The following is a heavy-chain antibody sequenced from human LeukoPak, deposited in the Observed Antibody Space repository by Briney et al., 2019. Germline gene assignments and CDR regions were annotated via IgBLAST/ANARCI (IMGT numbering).Heavy chain of an antibody. CDR2: INHSGST. CDR1: GGSFSGYY. D-gene: IGHD5-24*01. V-gene: IGHV4-34*01. CDR3: ARRGGTRWLQLRRGAFDI. J-gene: IGHJ3*02. Sequence: SETLSLTCAVYGGSFSGYYWSWIRQPPGKGLEWIGEINHSGSTNYNPSLKSRVTISVDTSKNQFSLKLSSVTAADTAVYYCARRGGTRWLQLRRGAFDIWGQGTMVTVSS.